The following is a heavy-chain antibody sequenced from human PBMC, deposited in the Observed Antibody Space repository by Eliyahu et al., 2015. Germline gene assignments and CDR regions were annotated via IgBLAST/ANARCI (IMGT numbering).Heavy chain of an antibody. D-gene: IGHD4-17*01. CDR1: GFTFSSYD. V-gene: IGHV3-13*01. J-gene: IGHJ3*02. CDR3: ARGMTTVTAACCDAFDI. Sequence: EVQLVESGGGLVQPGXSLRXSCAASGFTFSSYDMHWVRQASGKGLEWVSAIGTAGDTYYPGSVKGRFTISRENAKNSLYLQMNSLRAGDTAVYYCARGMTTVTAACCDAFDIWGQGTMVTVSS. CDR2: IGTAGDT.